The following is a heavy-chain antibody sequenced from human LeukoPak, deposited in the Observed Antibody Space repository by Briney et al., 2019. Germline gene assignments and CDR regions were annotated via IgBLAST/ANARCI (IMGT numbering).Heavy chain of an antibody. CDR2: IKQDGSEK. D-gene: IGHD4-23*01. CDR1: GFTFSSYW. CDR3: AKLGEVTPVIDY. J-gene: IGHJ4*02. V-gene: IGHV3-7*01. Sequence: GGSLRLSCAASGFTFSSYWMNWVRQAPGEGLEWVANIKQDGSEKYYMDSVKGRFTISRDNAKNSLYLQMNSLRAEDTAVYYCAKLGEVTPVIDYWGQGTLVTVSS.